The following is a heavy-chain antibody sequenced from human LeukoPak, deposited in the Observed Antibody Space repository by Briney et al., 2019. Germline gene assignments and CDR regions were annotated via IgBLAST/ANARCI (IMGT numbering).Heavy chain of an antibody. V-gene: IGHV5-51*01. Sequence: GESLQISCKGSGYIFTNYYIAWVRQMPGKGLEWMGILYPGDSDIRYSPSFQGQVTISADKSISTAYLQWGSLKASDTAIYYCARRSYYDSRGYFDYWGQGALVTVSS. D-gene: IGHD3-22*01. CDR3: ARRSYYDSRGYFDY. CDR1: GYIFTNYY. J-gene: IGHJ4*02. CDR2: LYPGDSDI.